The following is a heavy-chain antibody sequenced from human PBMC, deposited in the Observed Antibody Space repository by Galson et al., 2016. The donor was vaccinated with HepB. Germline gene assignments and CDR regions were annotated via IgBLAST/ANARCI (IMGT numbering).Heavy chain of an antibody. D-gene: IGHD1-1*01. CDR1: GFTFRTCG. CDR3: ARDPNWYDTAYFDY. Sequence: SLRLSCAASGFTFRTCGMHWVRQAPGQGLEWLASISYDGSTKSYVDSVKGRFTISRDNSENTLSLHMNSLRGEDTAVYYCARDPNWYDTAYFDYWGQGAPVTVSS. V-gene: IGHV3-30*03. CDR2: ISYDGSTK. J-gene: IGHJ4*02.